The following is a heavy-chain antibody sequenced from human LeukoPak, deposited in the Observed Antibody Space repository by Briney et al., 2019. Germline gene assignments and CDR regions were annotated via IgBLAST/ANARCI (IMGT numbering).Heavy chain of an antibody. D-gene: IGHD4-17*01. CDR3: ARCGKDGDYVQN. J-gene: IGHJ4*02. V-gene: IGHV4-31*03. Sequence: SETLSITCTVSGGSISSGGYYWSWIRQHPGRGLEWIGYIYYSGSTYYNPSLKSRVTISVDTSKNQFSLKLSSVTAADTAVYYCARCGKDGDYVQNWGQGTLVTVSS. CDR1: GGSISSGGYY. CDR2: IYYSGST.